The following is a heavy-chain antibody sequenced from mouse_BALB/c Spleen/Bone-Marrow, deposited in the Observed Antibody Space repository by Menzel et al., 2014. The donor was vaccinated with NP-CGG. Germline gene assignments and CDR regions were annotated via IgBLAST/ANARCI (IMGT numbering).Heavy chain of an antibody. V-gene: IGHV1-82*01. D-gene: IGHD1-1*01. CDR2: IYPGDGDT. J-gene: IGHJ2*01. CDR1: GYAFSSSW. CDR3: ARDHGSSYGGVDY. Sequence: QVQLQQSGPELVKPGASVKISCKASGYAFSSSWMNWVKQRPGQGLEWIGRIYPGDGDTNYNGKFKGKATLTADKSSSTAYMQLSSLTSVDSAVYFCARDHGSSYGGVDYWGQGTTLTVSS.